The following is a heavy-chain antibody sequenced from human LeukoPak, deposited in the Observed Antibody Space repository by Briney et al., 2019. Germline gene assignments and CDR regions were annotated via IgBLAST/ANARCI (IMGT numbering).Heavy chain of an antibody. CDR3: ARVGRGDHTWGSYYCDH. D-gene: IGHD3-16*01. CDR1: GDSFSSYH. J-gene: IGHJ4*02. Sequence: SETLSLTCTVSGDSFSSYHWSWLRQPPGKGLEWSGYISSSGSTSFNPSLKSRVTISVDTSRNQFSLRLNSMTAADTAVYYCARVGRGDHTWGSYYCDHWGQGTLVSVSS. V-gene: IGHV4-59*01. CDR2: ISSSGST.